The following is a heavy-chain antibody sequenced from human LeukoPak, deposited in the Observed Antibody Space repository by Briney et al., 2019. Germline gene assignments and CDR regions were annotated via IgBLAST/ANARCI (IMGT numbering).Heavy chain of an antibody. Sequence: PSETLSLTCTVSGGSISSYYWSWIRQPPGKGLEWIGYIYYSGSTNYNPSLKSRVTISVDTSKNQFSLKLSSVTAADTAVYYCARLSGNWNYRRFDPWGQGTLVTVSS. CDR3: ARLSGNWNYRRFDP. CDR2: IYYSGST. J-gene: IGHJ5*02. V-gene: IGHV4-59*01. D-gene: IGHD1-7*01. CDR1: GGSISSYY.